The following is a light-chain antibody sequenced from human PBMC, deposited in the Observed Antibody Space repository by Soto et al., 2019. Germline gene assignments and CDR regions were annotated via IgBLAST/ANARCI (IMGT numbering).Light chain of an antibody. J-gene: IGKJ1*01. Sequence: AIQMTQSPSSLSASVGDRVTITCRASQDIRTELGWYQQKPGNAPTLLIYATSILQSGVPSRFSGIGSGTDFTLTISSLQPEDFATYYCLKDYSYPRTFGQGTKVEIK. V-gene: IGKV1-6*01. CDR2: ATS. CDR1: QDIRTE. CDR3: LKDYSYPRT.